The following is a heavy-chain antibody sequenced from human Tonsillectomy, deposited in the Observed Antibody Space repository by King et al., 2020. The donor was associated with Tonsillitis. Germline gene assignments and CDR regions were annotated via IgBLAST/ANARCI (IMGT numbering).Heavy chain of an antibody. Sequence: VQLVESGGGVVQPGRSLRLSCAASGFTFSSXAMHWVRQAPGKGLEWVALISYDGRNKYYADFVKGRFTISRDNFKNTLYLQMNSLRXXETAVYYCAXXRGAAXGGFXPWGXXTLVTV. D-gene: IGHD1-26*01. J-gene: IGHJ5*02. CDR3: AXXRGAAXGGFXP. CDR2: ISYDGRNK. CDR1: GFTFSSXA. V-gene: IGHV3-30*04.